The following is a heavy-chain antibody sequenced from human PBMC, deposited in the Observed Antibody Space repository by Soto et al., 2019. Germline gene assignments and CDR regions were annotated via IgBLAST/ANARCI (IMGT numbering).Heavy chain of an antibody. Sequence: EVQLLESGGGLVQPGGSLRLSCAASGFTISTYAMTWVRQAPGKGLECVSGVTGSGGQIHYADSVKGRFTISRDNSKNTLYLQMNSLRAEDTAVYYCANTMNYYDKPIDYWGQGTLVTVSS. CDR3: ANTMNYYDKPIDY. CDR2: VTGSGGQI. V-gene: IGHV3-23*01. D-gene: IGHD3-22*01. CDR1: GFTISTYA. J-gene: IGHJ4*02.